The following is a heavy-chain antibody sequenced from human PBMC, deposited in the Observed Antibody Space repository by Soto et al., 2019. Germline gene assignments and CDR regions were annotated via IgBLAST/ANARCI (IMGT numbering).Heavy chain of an antibody. CDR2: IIPIFGTA. CDR1: GGTFSSYA. D-gene: IGHD5-12*01. CDR3: AREGDGYRIFDY. V-gene: IGHV1-69*13. J-gene: IGHJ4*02. Sequence: GASVKVSCKASGGTFSSYAISWVRQAPGQGLEWMGGIIPIFGTANYAQKFQGRVTITADESTSTAYMELSSLRSEDTAVYYCAREGDGYRIFDYWGQGTLVTVSS.